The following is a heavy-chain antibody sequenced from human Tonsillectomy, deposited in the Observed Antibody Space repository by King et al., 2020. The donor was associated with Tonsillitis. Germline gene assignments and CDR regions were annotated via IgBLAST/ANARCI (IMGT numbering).Heavy chain of an antibody. CDR1: GGPISSGVYY. D-gene: IGHD3-10*01. V-gene: IGHV4-61*02. CDR3: AREYYKYSFDP. Sequence: QVQLQESGPGLVKPSQTLSLTCTVSGGPISSGVYYWSWIRQPAGKGLEWIGRVYTSGSSNYNPSLKSRVTISIDTSKNQCSLNLRAVTAADTAVYYCAREYYKYSFDPWGQGTLVTVSS. J-gene: IGHJ5*02. CDR2: VYTSGSS.